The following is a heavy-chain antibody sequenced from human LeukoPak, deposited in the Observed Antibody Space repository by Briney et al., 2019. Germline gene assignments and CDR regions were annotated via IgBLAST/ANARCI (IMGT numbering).Heavy chain of an antibody. V-gene: IGHV5-51*01. CDR3: ARWGGYCTGGSCYPLYYFDS. J-gene: IGHJ4*02. Sequence: GESLKISCKGSGYSFTTYWIDWVRQMPGKGLELMGIIYPGDSDTRYSPSFQGQVTISADKSISAAYLQWSSPKASDTAMYYCARWGGYCTGGSCYPLYYFDSWGQGTLVTVSS. CDR2: IYPGDSDT. D-gene: IGHD2-15*01. CDR1: GYSFTTYW.